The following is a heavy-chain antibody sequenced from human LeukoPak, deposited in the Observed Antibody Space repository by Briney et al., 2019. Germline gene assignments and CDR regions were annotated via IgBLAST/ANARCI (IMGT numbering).Heavy chain of an antibody. D-gene: IGHD4-17*01. Sequence: SETLSLTCTVSGYSISSGYYWGWIRQPPGKGLEWIGSIYHSGNTYYNPSLKSRVTISVDTSKNQFSLKLSSVTAADTAVYYCARVLTTVTTGNWFDPWGQGTLVTVSS. CDR1: GYSISSGYY. CDR3: ARVLTTVTTGNWFDP. V-gene: IGHV4-38-2*02. CDR2: IYHSGNT. J-gene: IGHJ5*02.